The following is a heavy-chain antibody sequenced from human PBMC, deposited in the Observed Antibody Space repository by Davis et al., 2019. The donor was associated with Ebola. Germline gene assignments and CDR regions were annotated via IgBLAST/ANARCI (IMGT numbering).Heavy chain of an antibody. Sequence: SLIPPFASPCFTFSSYAMRWVRQAPGPGLEWVPSISSNSSYIYYADSVKGRFTISRDNAKNSLYLQMNSLRAEDTAVYYCARGRDAYYYDSSGYWGWYFDLWGRGTLVTVSS. CDR2: ISSNSSYI. J-gene: IGHJ2*01. D-gene: IGHD3-22*01. V-gene: IGHV3-21*01. CDR1: CFTFSSYA. CDR3: ARGRDAYYYDSSGYWGWYFDL.